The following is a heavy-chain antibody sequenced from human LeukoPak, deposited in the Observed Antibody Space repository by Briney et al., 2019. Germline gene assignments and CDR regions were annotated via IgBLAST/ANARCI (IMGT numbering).Heavy chain of an antibody. CDR1: GFTVSNNY. CDR3: ARVFYAWELLY. D-gene: IGHD1-26*01. V-gene: IGHV3-66*01. J-gene: IGHJ4*02. Sequence: GGSLRLSCAASGFTVSNNYMSWVRQAPGKGLEWVSLIYSGGSRYYADSVKGRFTISRDNSKTTLYLQMNRLRAEDTAVYYCARVFYAWELLYWGQGTLVTVSS. CDR2: IYSGGSR.